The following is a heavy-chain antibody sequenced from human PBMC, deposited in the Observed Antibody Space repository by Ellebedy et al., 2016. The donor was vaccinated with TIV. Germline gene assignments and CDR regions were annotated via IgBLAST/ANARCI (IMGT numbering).Heavy chain of an antibody. CDR3: ARVPYGSGSYRVDY. CDR2: ISGSGGSI. CDR1: GFTFSSYA. J-gene: IGHJ4*02. V-gene: IGHV3-23*01. D-gene: IGHD3-10*01. Sequence: GESLKISXAASGFTFSSYAMSWVRQAPGKGLEWVSDISGSGGSINYADSVKGRFAISRDNSKNTLYLQMSSLRAEDTAVYYCARVPYGSGSYRVDYWGQGTLVTASS.